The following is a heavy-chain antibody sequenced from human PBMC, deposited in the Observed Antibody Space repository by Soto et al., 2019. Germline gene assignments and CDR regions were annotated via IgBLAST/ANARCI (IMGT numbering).Heavy chain of an antibody. Sequence: ETLSLTCAVYGGSFSGYYWSWIRQPPGKGLEWIGEINHSGSTNYNPSLKSRVTISVDTSKNQFSLKLSSVTAADTAVYYCARGCTYYDFWSGYGTLNWFDPWGQGTLVTVSS. J-gene: IGHJ5*02. CDR3: ARGCTYYDFWSGYGTLNWFDP. V-gene: IGHV4-34*01. CDR1: GGSFSGYY. CDR2: INHSGST. D-gene: IGHD3-3*01.